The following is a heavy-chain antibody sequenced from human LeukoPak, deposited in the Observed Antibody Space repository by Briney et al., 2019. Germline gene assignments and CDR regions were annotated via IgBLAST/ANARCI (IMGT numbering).Heavy chain of an antibody. CDR3: EMNHYYGSGRSY. D-gene: IGHD3-10*01. Sequence: GGSLRLSCEASGFTFSSYWMSWVRQAPGKGLEWVANIKQDGSEKYYVDSVKGRFTISRDNAKNSLYLQMNSLRAEDTAVYYCEMNHYYGSGRSYWGQGTLVTVSS. V-gene: IGHV3-7*01. CDR1: GFTFSSYW. J-gene: IGHJ4*02. CDR2: IKQDGSEK.